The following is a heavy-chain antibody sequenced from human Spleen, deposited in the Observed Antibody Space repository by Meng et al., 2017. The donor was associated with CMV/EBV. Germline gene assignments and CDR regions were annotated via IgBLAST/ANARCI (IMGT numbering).Heavy chain of an antibody. J-gene: IGHJ4*02. D-gene: IGHD3-9*01. CDR1: GGSFSDYF. V-gene: IGHV4-34*01. CDR2: ISHSGTT. Sequence: SETLSLTCAVHGGSFSDYFWSWIRQPPGKGLEWIGEISHSGTTNYNPSLKSRLTIFVDTSKNQFSLELSSVTAADTAVYYCARGGILLTGYYTLDSWGQGKLVTVSS. CDR3: ARGGILLTGYYTLDS.